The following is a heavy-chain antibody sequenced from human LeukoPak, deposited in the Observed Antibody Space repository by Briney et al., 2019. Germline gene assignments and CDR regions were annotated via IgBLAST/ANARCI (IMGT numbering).Heavy chain of an antibody. D-gene: IGHD2-2*01. CDR1: GYTFTGYY. V-gene: IGHV1-3*01. Sequence: GASVKVSFKASGYTFTGYYMHWVRQAPGQRLEWMGWINAGNGNPKYSQKFQGRVTITRDTSASTAYMELSSLRSEDTAVYYCARDIVVVPAAHPGFDYWGQGTLVTVSS. CDR2: INAGNGNP. J-gene: IGHJ4*02. CDR3: ARDIVVVPAAHPGFDY.